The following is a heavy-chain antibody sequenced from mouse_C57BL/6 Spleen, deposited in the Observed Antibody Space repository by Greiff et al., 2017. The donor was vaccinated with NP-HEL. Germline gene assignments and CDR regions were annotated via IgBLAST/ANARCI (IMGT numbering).Heavy chain of an antibody. Sequence: QVQLQQSGTELVKPGASVKLSCKASGYTFTSYWMHWVKQRPGQGLEWIGNINPSNGGTNYNEKFKSKATLTVDKSSSTAYMQRSSLTSEDSAVYYCARSRGGHYAMDYWGQGTSVTVSS. CDR2: INPSNGGT. J-gene: IGHJ4*01. CDR3: ARSRGGHYAMDY. V-gene: IGHV1-53*01. CDR1: GYTFTSYW.